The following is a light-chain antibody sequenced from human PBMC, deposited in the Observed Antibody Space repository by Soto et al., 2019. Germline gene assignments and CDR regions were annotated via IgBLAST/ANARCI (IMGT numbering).Light chain of an antibody. V-gene: IGKV1-6*01. J-gene: IGKJ1*01. CDR3: LQGWT. Sequence: AIQMTQSPSSLAASIGDRDTITCRASQGVRNDLGWYQQKPGKAPRLLIFGASTLQTGVPSRFSGSGSGTDFTLTISDLQSEDFATYYCLQGWTFGQGTRVEIK. CDR2: GAS. CDR1: QGVRND.